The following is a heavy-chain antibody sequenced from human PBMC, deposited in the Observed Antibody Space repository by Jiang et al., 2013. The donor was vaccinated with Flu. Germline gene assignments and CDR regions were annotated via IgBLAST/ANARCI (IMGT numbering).Heavy chain of an antibody. Sequence: KASGYTFTSYYMHWVRQAPGQGLEWMGIINPSGGSTSYAQKFQGRVTMTRDTSTSTVYMELSSLRSEDTAVYYCARVPFLAVAGGYYFDYWGQGTLVTVSS. D-gene: IGHD6-19*01. CDR3: ARVPFLAVAGGYYFDY. V-gene: IGHV1-46*01. CDR2: INPSGGST. J-gene: IGHJ4*02. CDR1: GYTFTSYY.